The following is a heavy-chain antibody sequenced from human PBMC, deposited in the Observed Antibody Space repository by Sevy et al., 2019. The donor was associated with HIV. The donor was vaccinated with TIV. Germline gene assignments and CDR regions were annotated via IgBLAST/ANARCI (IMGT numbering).Heavy chain of an antibody. V-gene: IGHV1-2*02. CDR1: RYPFIDYY. CDR2: IDPNTGDT. CDR3: ALGRRQVVSESERYVSHFDY. Sequence: ASVKVSCKPSRYPFIDYYIHWVRQAPRQGLEWVGWIDPNTGDTNYGPAFQGRVTMTRDTADVTGHMELTNLTCGDTAVSYCALGRRQVVSESERYVSHFDYWGEGTLVTVSS. D-gene: IGHD2-15*01. J-gene: IGHJ4*02.